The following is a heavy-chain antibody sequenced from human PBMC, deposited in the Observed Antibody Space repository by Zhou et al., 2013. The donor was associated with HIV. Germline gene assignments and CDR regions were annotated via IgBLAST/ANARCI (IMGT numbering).Heavy chain of an antibody. J-gene: IGHJ4*02. V-gene: IGHV1-69*05. CDR3: ARARYYYGSGSYYPFDY. CDR2: IIPIFGTV. Sequence: QVQLVQSGAEVRKPGSSVKVSCKASGGTLNSYALTWVRQAPGQGLEWMGGIIPIFGTVNYAQKFQGRVTMTRDTSISTAYMELSRLRSDDTAVYYCARARYYYGSGSYYPFDYWGQGTLVTVSS. D-gene: IGHD3-10*01. CDR1: GGTLNSYA.